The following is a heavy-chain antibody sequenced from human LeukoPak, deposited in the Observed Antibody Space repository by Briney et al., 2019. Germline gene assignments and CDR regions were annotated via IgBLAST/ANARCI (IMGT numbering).Heavy chain of an antibody. J-gene: IGHJ4*02. CDR1: GFTFSSYW. CDR3: ARDHRDIVVVPAAIPDY. Sequence: GGSLRLSCAASGFTFSSYWMSWVRQAPGKGLEWVANIKQDGSEKYYVDSVKGRFTISRGNAKNSLYLQMNSLRAEDTAVYYCARDHRDIVVVPAAIPDYWGQGTLVTVSS. CDR2: IKQDGSEK. V-gene: IGHV3-7*01. D-gene: IGHD2-2*02.